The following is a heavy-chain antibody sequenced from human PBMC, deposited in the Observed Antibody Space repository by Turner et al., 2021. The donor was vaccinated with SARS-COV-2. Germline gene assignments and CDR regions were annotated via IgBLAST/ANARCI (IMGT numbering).Heavy chain of an antibody. V-gene: IGHV4-39*01. D-gene: IGHD5-18*01. CDR3: ARLMDTAMDYYGMDV. J-gene: IGHJ6*02. CDR1: GGSISSSTDY. CDR2: IYYSGST. Sequence: QLQLQESGPGLVKPSETLSLTCTVPGGSISSSTDYWGWIRQPPGKGLEWIGNIYYSGSTYYNPSRKSRVTISVDTSKNQFSLKLSSVTAADTAVYYCARLMDTAMDYYGMDVWGQGTTVTVSS.